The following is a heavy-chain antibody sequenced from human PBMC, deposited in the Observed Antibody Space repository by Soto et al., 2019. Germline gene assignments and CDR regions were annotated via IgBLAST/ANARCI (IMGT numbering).Heavy chain of an antibody. CDR2: FSGSRSTI. CDR1: GFNFRRYS. V-gene: IGHV3-48*02. J-gene: IGHJ3*01. D-gene: IGHD3-9*01. CDR3: ARDWLLSGNGAFDL. Sequence: GGSLRLSCAAAGFNFRRYSMNWVRQAPGKGLEWVSEFSGSRSTIYYAGCVRGGLTISIDNVKNALYLQMNSLSDEDTAVHDGARDWLLSGNGAFDLWGKGTMVTVSS.